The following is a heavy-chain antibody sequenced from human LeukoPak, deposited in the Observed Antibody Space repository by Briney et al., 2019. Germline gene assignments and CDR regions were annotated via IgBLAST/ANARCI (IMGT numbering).Heavy chain of an antibody. CDR2: IYYSGST. CDR1: GGSISSYY. CDR3: ARVINYYYYGMDV. J-gene: IGHJ6*02. Sequence: SETLSLTCTVSGGSISSYYWSWIRQPPGKGLEWIGYIYYSGSTNYNPSLKSRVTISVDTSKNQFSLKLSSVTAADTAVYYCARVINYYYYGMDVWGQGTTVTVSS. V-gene: IGHV4-59*01.